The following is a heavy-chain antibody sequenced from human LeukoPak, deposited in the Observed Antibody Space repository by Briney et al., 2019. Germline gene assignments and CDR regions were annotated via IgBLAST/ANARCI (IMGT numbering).Heavy chain of an antibody. CDR3: ARLKLGAYFDL. Sequence: SETLSLTCTVSGGSTSSDYWGWIRQSPGKGLEWVGYVYNSGDTGKNPSLKSRVTILLDTSKNQCSLKLTSVSGADTAVYYCARLKLGAYFDLWGRGTLVTVSS. V-gene: IGHV4-59*08. J-gene: IGHJ2*01. CDR2: VYNSGDT. CDR1: GGSTSSDY. D-gene: IGHD3-16*01.